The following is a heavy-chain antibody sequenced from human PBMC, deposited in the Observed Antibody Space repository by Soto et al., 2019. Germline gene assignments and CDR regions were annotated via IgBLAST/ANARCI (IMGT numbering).Heavy chain of an antibody. V-gene: IGHV3-30-3*01. Sequence: HPGGSLRLSCAASGFTFSSYAMHWVRQAPGKGLEWVAVISYDGSNKYYADSVKGRFTISRDNSKNTLYLQMNSLRAEDTAVYYCAREGPYDYSIGYWGQGTLVTVSS. D-gene: IGHD4-4*01. CDR3: AREGPYDYSIGY. J-gene: IGHJ4*02. CDR2: ISYDGSNK. CDR1: GFTFSSYA.